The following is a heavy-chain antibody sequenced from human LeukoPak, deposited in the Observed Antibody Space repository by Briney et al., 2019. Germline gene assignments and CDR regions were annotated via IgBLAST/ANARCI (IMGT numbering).Heavy chain of an antibody. CDR2: IYYSGST. V-gene: IGHV4-59*01. D-gene: IGHD3-9*01. CDR1: GDSISIYY. J-gene: IGHJ4*02. Sequence: PSETLSLTCTFPGDSISIYYWSWIRQPPGKGLEWVGYIYYSGSTNYNPALKSRVTISVDTSKHPFSLKLSSGTAADTPVYYCARLHGYFAWLKPAYFDYRGQGTLVTVPP. CDR3: ARLHGYFAWLKPAYFDY.